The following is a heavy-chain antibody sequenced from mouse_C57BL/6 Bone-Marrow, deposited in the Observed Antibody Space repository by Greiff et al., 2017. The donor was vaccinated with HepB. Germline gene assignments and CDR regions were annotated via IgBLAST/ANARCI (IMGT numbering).Heavy chain of an antibody. CDR1: GYTFTNYW. CDR2: IYPGGGYT. CDR3: ARRDTTVPWYFDV. D-gene: IGHD1-1*01. J-gene: IGHJ1*03. Sequence: VQLQQSGAELVRPGTSVKMSCKASGYTFTNYWIGWAKQRPGHGLEWIGDIYPGGGYTNYNEKFKGKATLTADKSSSTAYMQFSSLTSEDSAIYYCARRDTTVPWYFDVWGTGTTVTVSS. V-gene: IGHV1-63*01.